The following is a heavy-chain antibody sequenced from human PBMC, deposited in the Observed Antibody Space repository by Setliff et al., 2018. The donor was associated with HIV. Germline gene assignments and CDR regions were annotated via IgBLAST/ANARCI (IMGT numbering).Heavy chain of an antibody. CDR3: AREGTYCSSTICYDWFDP. Sequence: TLSLTCTVSGGSISSRTYYWSWIRQPAGKGPEWIGHIYATGSTNYNPSLKSRLTKSMDTSKNQFSLNLSSVTAADTAVYYCAREGTYCSSTICYDWFDPWGQGTLVTVSS. CDR2: IYATGST. J-gene: IGHJ5*02. CDR1: GGSISSRTYY. D-gene: IGHD2-2*01. V-gene: IGHV4-61*09.